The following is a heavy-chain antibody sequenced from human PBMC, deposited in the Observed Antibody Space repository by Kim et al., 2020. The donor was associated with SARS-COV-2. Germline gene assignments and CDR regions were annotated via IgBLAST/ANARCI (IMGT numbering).Heavy chain of an antibody. J-gene: IGHJ4*02. CDR2: IIPIFGTA. V-gene: IGHV1-69*13. D-gene: IGHD3-10*01. CDR1: GGTFSSYA. CDR3: ARGSYYGSGSYYCFDY. Sequence: SVKVSCKASGGTFSSYAISWVRQAPGQGLEWMGGIIPIFGTANYAQKFQGRVTITADESTSTAYMELSSLRSEDTAVYYCARGSYYGSGSYYCFDYWGQGTLVTVSS.